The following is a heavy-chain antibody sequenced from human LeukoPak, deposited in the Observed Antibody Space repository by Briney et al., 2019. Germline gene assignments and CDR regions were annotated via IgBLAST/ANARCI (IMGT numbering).Heavy chain of an antibody. D-gene: IGHD2-2*03. J-gene: IGHJ4*02. CDR3: ASGYCSSTSCPPD. CDR2: ISSSSSYI. V-gene: IGHV3-21*01. CDR1: GFTFSSYA. Sequence: PGGSLRLSCAASGFTFSSYAMSWVRQAPGKGVEWISSISSSSSYIYYADSVKGRFTISRDNAKKSLYLQMNSLRAEDTAVYYCASGYCSSTSCPPDWGQGTLVTVSS.